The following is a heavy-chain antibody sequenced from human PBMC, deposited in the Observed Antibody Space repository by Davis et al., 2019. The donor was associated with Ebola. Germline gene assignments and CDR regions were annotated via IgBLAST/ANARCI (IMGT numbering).Heavy chain of an antibody. CDR2: ISYDGSNK. J-gene: IGHJ6*02. D-gene: IGHD1-26*01. V-gene: IGHV3-30*03. CDR3: ARSTIMDV. CDR1: GFTFSSYG. Sequence: GESLKISCAASGFTFSSYGMHWVRQAPGKGLEWVAVISYDGSNKYYADSVKGRFTISRDNSKNTLYLQMNSLRAEDTAVYYCARSTIMDVWGQGTTVTVSS.